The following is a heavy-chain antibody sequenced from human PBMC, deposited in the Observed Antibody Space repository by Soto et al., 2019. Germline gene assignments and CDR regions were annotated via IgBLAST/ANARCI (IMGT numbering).Heavy chain of an antibody. CDR1: SGSVSSHQ. D-gene: IGHD1-26*01. CDR2: TSYTGNT. V-gene: IGHV4-59*02. CDR3: ARDMHAGFTHYLGT. Sequence: LRCSVCSGSVSSHQWGWILQFPGQGLQWIGYTSYTGNTNYNPSLQSRVTISLDTSKNQLSLKLTSMTAADTAVYYCARDMHAGFTHYLGTWGQGTLLTGSS. J-gene: IGHJ5*02.